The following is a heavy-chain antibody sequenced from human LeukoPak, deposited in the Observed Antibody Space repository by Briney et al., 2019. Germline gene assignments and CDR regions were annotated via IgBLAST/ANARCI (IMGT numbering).Heavy chain of an antibody. D-gene: IGHD3-22*01. J-gene: IGHJ4*02. CDR3: AKDQHYYDSSGYYTYY. V-gene: IGHV3-30*18. Sequence: GGSLRLSCAASGFTFSSYGMHWVRQAPGKGLEWVAVISYDGSNKYYADSVKGRFTISRDNSKNTLYLQMNSLRAEDTAVYYCAKDQHYYDSSGYYTYYWGQGTLVTVSS. CDR1: GFTFSSYG. CDR2: ISYDGSNK.